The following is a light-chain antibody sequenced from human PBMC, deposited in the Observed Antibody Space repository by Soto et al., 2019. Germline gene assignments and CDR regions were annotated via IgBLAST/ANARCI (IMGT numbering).Light chain of an antibody. V-gene: IGKV3-20*01. CDR1: QSVSSNY. J-gene: IGKJ1*01. Sequence: EIVLTQSPGTLSLSPGERATLSCRASQSVSSNYLAWYQQKPGQAPRLLVYGASSRATGIPDRFSGSGSGTDFTLTISRLEPEDFAVYYCKQYGSSRWTFGQGTKVDI. CDR2: GAS. CDR3: KQYGSSRWT.